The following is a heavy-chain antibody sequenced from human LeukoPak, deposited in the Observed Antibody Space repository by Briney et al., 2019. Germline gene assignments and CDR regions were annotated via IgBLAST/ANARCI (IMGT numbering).Heavy chain of an antibody. D-gene: IGHD2-15*01. J-gene: IGHJ6*02. CDR2: IWYDGSNK. Sequence: GRSLRLSCAASGFTFSSYGMHWVRQAPGKGLEWVAVIWYDGSNKYYADSVKGRFTISRDNSKNTLYLQMNSLRAEDTAVYYCAKDQGGIVVVVAAFYYGMDVWGQGTTVTVSS. V-gene: IGHV3-33*06. CDR1: GFTFSSYG. CDR3: AKDQGGIVVVVAAFYYGMDV.